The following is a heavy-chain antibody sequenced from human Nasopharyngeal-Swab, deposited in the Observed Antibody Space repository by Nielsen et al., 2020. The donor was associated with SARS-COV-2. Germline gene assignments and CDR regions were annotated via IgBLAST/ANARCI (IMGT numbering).Heavy chain of an antibody. Sequence: SETLSLTCPVPAGSISSSSYYWGWIRQPPGKGLEWIGRIYYSGSTYYNPSLKSRVTISVDTSKNQFSLKPSSVTAADTAVYYCARQSPPTLVVVVITTRYYGMDVWGQGTTVTVSS. CDR1: AGSISSSSYY. CDR2: IYYSGST. CDR3: ARQSPPTLVVVVITTRYYGMDV. V-gene: IGHV4-39*01. D-gene: IGHD3-22*01. J-gene: IGHJ6*02.